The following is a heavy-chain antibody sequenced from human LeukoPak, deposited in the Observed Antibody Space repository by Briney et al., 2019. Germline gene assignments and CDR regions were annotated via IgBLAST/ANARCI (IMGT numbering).Heavy chain of an antibody. CDR3: IVATINY. J-gene: IGHJ4*02. CDR1: GFTFSDYY. V-gene: IGHV3-30*03. D-gene: IGHD5-12*01. CDR2: ISYDGSNK. Sequence: PGGSLRLSCAASGFTFSDYYMSWIRQAPGKGLEWVAVISYDGSNKYYADSVKGRFTISRDNSKNTLYLQMNSLRAEDTAVYYCIVATINYWGQGTLVTVSS.